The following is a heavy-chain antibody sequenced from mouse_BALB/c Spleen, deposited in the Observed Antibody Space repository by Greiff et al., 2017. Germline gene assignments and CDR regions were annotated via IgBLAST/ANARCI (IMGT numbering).Heavy chain of an antibody. J-gene: IGHJ4*01. D-gene: IGHD2-1*01. CDR2: IRNKANGYTT. CDR3: ARDQQGGNYPHYAMDY. Sequence: DVKLVESGGGLVQPGGSLRLSCATSGFTFTDYYMSWVRQPPGKALEWLGFIRNKANGYTTEYSASVKGRFTISRDNSQSILYLQMNTLRAEDSATYYCARDQQGGNYPHYAMDYWGQGTSVTVSS. CDR1: GFTFTDYY. V-gene: IGHV7-3*02.